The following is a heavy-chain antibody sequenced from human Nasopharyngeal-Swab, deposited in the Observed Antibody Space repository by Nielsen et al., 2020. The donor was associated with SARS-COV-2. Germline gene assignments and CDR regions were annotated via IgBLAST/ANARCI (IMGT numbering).Heavy chain of an antibody. V-gene: IGHV5-51*01. CDR1: GYSFTSYW. J-gene: IGHJ6*02. CDR3: VRPEGVATSFKYYFQYGMDV. D-gene: IGHD5-12*01. Sequence: GGSLRLSCKGSGYSFTSYWIAWVRQMPGKGLEWTGIIYPRDSDTRYSPSFQGQVTISADKSISTAYLQWSSLKASDTAMYYCVRPEGVATSFKYYFQYGMDVWGQGTTVTVSS. CDR2: IYPRDSDT.